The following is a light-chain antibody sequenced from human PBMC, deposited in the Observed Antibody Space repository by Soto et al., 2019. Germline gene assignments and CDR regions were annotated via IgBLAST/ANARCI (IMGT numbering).Light chain of an antibody. CDR1: QSVGTN. J-gene: IGKJ2*01. Sequence: IVMTQSPATLSVSPGESATLSCRASQSVGTNLAWYQQTPGQAPRVLIHSASTRATGIPARSSGSGSDTEFTLTISGLQSEDFAIYYCQQYNNWPPYSFGQGTKLENK. CDR3: QQYNNWPPYS. V-gene: IGKV3-15*01. CDR2: SAS.